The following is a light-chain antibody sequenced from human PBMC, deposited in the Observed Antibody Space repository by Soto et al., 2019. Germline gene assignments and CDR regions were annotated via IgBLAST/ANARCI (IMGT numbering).Light chain of an antibody. CDR1: SSNIGSNT. V-gene: IGLV1-44*01. Sequence: QAVLTQPPSASATPGQRVTISCSGSSSNIGSNTANWYQQLPGTAPKLLIYNNDYRPSGVPDRFSGSKSGTSASLAISGLPSEDEADYYCAAWDDSLSGVVFGGGTKVTVL. CDR3: AAWDDSLSGVV. CDR2: NND. J-gene: IGLJ2*01.